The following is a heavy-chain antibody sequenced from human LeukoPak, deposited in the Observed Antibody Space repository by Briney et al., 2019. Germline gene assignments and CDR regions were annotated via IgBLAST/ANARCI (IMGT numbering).Heavy chain of an antibody. J-gene: IGHJ4*02. V-gene: IGHV4-34*01. CDR3: AMTPYVDTAMVLDY. Sequence: PSETLSLTCAVYGGSFSGYYWSWIRQPPGKGLESIGEINHSGSTNYNPSLKSRVTISVDTSKNQFSLKLSSVTAADTAVYYCAMTPYVDTAMVLDYWGQGTLVTVSS. D-gene: IGHD5-18*01. CDR1: GGSFSGYY. CDR2: INHSGST.